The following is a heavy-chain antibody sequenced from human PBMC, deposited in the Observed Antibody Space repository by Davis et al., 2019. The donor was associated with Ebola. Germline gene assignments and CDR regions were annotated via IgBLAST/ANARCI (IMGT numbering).Heavy chain of an antibody. Sequence: MPSETLSLTCTASGGSVSSGAYYWSWIRQPPGKGLEWIGYIYYSGSTNYNPSLKSRVTISVDTSKNQFSLKLSSVTAADTAVYYCARDEITARRDYYYYYGMDVWGQGTTVTVSS. J-gene: IGHJ6*02. CDR1: GGSVSSGAYY. CDR2: IYYSGST. V-gene: IGHV4-61*08. CDR3: ARDEITARRDYYYYYGMDV. D-gene: IGHD6-6*01.